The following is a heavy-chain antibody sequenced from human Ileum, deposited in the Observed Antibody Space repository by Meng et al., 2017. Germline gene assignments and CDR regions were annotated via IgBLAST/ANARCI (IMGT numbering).Heavy chain of an antibody. CDR2: INWSGGST. CDR1: GFIFDDYG. CDR3: AGDRQVVGGNYDYYYGLDI. Sequence: GGSLRLSCAASGFIFDDYGMNWVRQAPGKGLEWVSSINWSGGSTNYADSVEGRFTIFRDDAKNSLYLQMNSLRAEDTALYYCAGDRQVVGGNYDYYYGLDIWGQGTTVTVSS. D-gene: IGHD6-6*01. J-gene: IGHJ6*02. V-gene: IGHV3-20*04.